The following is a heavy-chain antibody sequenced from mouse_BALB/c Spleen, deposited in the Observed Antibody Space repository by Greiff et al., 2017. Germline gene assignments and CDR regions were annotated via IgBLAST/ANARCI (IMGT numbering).Heavy chain of an antibody. J-gene: IGHJ1*01. CDR2: INPDSSTK. V-gene: IGHV4-1*02. CDR3: ARRENYYWYFDD. Sequence: EVQLVESGAGLVQPGGSLKLSCAASGFAFSSYWMSWVRQAPGKGLEWIGEINPDSSTKNYTPTLKDKFIISRDNATNTLYLHMSKVRSEDTAHYYSARRENYYWYFDDWGAGTTVTVSS. CDR1: GFAFSSYW.